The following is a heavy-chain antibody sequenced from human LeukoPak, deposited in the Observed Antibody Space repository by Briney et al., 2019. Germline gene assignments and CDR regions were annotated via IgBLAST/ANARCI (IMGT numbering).Heavy chain of an antibody. CDR1: GYTFTSYA. D-gene: IGHD2/OR15-2a*01. J-gene: IGHJ5*02. Sequence: ASVKVSCKASGYTFTSYAVHWVRQAPGQRLEWMGWINVGDGDTKYSQEFQGRLTITRDTFASTAYMELSSLRSEDMAVYYCARGGLFLANNWFDPWGQGTLVTVSS. V-gene: IGHV1-3*03. CDR2: INVGDGDT. CDR3: ARGGLFLANNWFDP.